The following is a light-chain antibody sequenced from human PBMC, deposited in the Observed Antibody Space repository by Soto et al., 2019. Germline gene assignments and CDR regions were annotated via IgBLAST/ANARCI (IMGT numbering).Light chain of an antibody. CDR3: QQTFSTLFT. J-gene: IGKJ3*01. CDR1: QSISTY. CDR2: AAS. Sequence: DIQMTQSPSSLSASVGDRVTITCRASQSISTYLSWYRQKPGKAPQLLIYAASSLQSGVPSRFSGSGSETDFTLTISSLQPEDFASYYCQQTFSTLFTFGPGTKVDIK. V-gene: IGKV1-39*01.